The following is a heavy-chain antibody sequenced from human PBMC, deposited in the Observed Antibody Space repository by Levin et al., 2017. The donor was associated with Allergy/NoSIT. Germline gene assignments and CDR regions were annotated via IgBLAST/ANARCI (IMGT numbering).Heavy chain of an antibody. CDR2: ISSSSSYI. J-gene: IGHJ4*02. Sequence: ETLSLTCAASGFTFSSYSMNWVRQAPGKGLEWVSSISSSSSYIYYADSVKGRFTISRDNAKNSLYLQMNSLRAEDTAVYYCASPSDYYDTSGYYYWGQGTLVTVSS. CDR3: ASPSDYYDTSGYYY. D-gene: IGHD3-22*01. CDR1: GFTFSSYS. V-gene: IGHV3-21*01.